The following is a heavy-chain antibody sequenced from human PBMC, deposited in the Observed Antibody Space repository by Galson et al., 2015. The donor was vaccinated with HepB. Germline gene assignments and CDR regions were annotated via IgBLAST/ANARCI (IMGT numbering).Heavy chain of an antibody. CDR3: ACDTIRALEPRY. CDR1: GGSFSTYA. V-gene: IGHV1-69*06. D-gene: IGHD3-3*01. J-gene: IGHJ4*02. CDR2: LIPLSGGA. Sequence: SVKVSCKVSGGSFSTYAINWVRQAPGQGLEWMAGLIPLSGGANYAQKFQDRVPVSADRSTTTAYMQLNSLSPDDTPVYYCACDTIRALEPRYWGQATLVTVSS.